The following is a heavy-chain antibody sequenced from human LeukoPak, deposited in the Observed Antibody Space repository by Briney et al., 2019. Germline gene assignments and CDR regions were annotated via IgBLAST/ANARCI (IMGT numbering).Heavy chain of an antibody. CDR2: IYYSGST. J-gene: IGHJ4*02. Sequence: SETLSLTCTVSGGSISNYYWSWLRQPPGKGLEWLGYIYYSGSTNYNPSLKSRVTISVDTSNNQFSLKLNSVTAADTAVYYCARRAYGSGSFNRYHFDYWGQGTLVAVSS. CDR1: GGSISNYY. CDR3: ARRAYGSGSFNRYHFDY. V-gene: IGHV4-59*08. D-gene: IGHD3-10*01.